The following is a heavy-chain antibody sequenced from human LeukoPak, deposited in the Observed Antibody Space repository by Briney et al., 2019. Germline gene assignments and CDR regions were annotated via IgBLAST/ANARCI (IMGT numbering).Heavy chain of an antibody. V-gene: IGHV3-30-3*01. CDR1: GFTFSSYA. CDR2: ISYDGSNK. Sequence: GGSLRLSCAASGFTFSSYAMHWVRQAPGKGLEWVAVISYDGSNKYYADSVKGRFTISRDNSKNTLYMQMNSLRAEDTAVYYCASNIAAASSDYWGQGTLVTVSS. D-gene: IGHD6-13*01. J-gene: IGHJ4*02. CDR3: ASNIAAASSDY.